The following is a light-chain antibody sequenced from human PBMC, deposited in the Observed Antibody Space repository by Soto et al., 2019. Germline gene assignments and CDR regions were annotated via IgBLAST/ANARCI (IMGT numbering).Light chain of an antibody. J-gene: IGKJ1*01. CDR2: DAY. V-gene: IGKV1-5*01. Sequence: DIQMTQSPSTLSASVGDRVTITCRASQSISSWLAWYQQKPGKAPKLLIYDAYSLESGVPSRFSGSGSGTEFTLTISSLLPDDFATYYCQQYNSYWTFGQGTKVEIK. CDR1: QSISSW. CDR3: QQYNSYWT.